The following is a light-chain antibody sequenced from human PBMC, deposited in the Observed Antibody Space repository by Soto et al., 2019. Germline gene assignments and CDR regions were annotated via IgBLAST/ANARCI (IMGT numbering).Light chain of an antibody. V-gene: IGKV1-5*03. J-gene: IGKJ1*01. CDR3: QQYNSYRA. CDR1: ESIDSW. Sequence: DIQMTQSHSTLSASAGDRVTITCRASESIDSWLAWHQQKPGRAPKLLISKASSLESGVPSRFSGSGFGTEFTLTISSLQPDDFATYYCQQYNSYRAFGQGTKVDI. CDR2: KAS.